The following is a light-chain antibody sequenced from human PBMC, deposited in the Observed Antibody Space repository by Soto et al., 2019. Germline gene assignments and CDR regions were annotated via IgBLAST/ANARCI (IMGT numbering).Light chain of an antibody. CDR1: NIGGKS. CDR3: QVWDSTSDQFV. Sequence: SYELTQPPSVSVAPGATATITCGGNNIGGKSVHWYQQKPGQAPVLFIYYDSNRSSGIPERFSGSNSGNPATLTISRVGAGDEADYYCQVWDSTSDQFVFGTGTKVTVL. J-gene: IGLJ1*01. CDR2: YDS. V-gene: IGLV3-21*04.